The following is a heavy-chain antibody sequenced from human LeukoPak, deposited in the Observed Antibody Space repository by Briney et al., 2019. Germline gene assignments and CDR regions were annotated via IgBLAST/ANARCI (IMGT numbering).Heavy chain of an antibody. Sequence: PGGSLRLSCAASGFTFSSYGMHWVRQAPGKGLEWVAVISYDGSNKYYADSVKGRFTISRDNSKNTLYLQMNSLRAEDTAIYYCARDMGREGYYWYAFDIWGQGTMVTVSS. CDR3: ARDMGREGYYWYAFDI. CDR2: ISYDGSNK. CDR1: GFTFSSYG. D-gene: IGHD5-24*01. J-gene: IGHJ3*02. V-gene: IGHV3-30*03.